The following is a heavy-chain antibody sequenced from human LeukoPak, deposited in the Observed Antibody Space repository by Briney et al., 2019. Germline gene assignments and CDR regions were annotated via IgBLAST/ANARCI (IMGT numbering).Heavy chain of an antibody. CDR3: ARGTMVVTYAFDI. V-gene: IGHV4-59*13. Sequence: PSETLSLTCTVSRGSISSYYWSWIRQPPGKGLEWIGYIYYSGSTNYNPSLKSRVTISVDTSKNQFSLRLSPVTAADTAVYYCARGTMVVTYAFDIWGQGTMVTVSS. D-gene: IGHD4-23*01. CDR1: RGSISSYY. CDR2: IYYSGST. J-gene: IGHJ3*02.